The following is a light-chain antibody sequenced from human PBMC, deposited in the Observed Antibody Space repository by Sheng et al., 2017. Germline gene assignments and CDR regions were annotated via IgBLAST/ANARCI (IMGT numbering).Light chain of an antibody. CDR2: LTVMAAT. J-gene: IGLJ3*02. CDR3: QTWGTGIQV. Sequence: QLVLTQSPSVSASLGASVKLTCTLSSGHSSYAIAWHQQQPEKGPRYLDEALTVMAATARGTGSLIASQAPALGLSATSPSPASSLEDEADYYCQTWGTGIQVFGGGTKLTVL. CDR1: SGHSSYA. V-gene: IGLV4-69*01.